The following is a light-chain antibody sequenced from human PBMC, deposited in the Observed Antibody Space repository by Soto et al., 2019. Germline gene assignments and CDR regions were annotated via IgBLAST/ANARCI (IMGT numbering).Light chain of an antibody. CDR1: NIGSES. J-gene: IGLJ3*02. V-gene: IGLV3-21*04. CDR3: QVCDTTSDHQV. CDR2: YDS. Sequence: SYELTQPPSVSVAPGKTARITCGGNNIGSESVHWYQQRPGQAPVLVIHYDSGRPSGIPDRFSGSNSGNTATLTISGVEAGDEADYYCQVCDTTSDHQVFGGGTQLTVL.